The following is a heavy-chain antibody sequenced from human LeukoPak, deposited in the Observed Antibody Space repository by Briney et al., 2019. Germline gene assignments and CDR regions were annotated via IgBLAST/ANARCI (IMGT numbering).Heavy chain of an antibody. J-gene: IGHJ4*02. CDR1: GFTFDDYA. CDR3: AKDFTYGDPFDY. V-gene: IGHV3-43*02. D-gene: IGHD4-17*01. CDR2: ISGDGGST. Sequence: GGTLRLSCTAYGFTFDDYAMHWVRQAPGKGLEWVSLISGDGGSTYYADSVKGRFAISRDNSKNSLYLQMNSLRTEDTALYYCAKDFTYGDPFDYWGQGTLVTVSS.